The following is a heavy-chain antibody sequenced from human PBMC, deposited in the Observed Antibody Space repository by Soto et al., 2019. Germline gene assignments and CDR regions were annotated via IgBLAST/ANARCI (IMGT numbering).Heavy chain of an antibody. CDR3: ARESGGATATLDYYHFYMDV. D-gene: IGHD5-12*01. Sequence: QVQLVQSGAEVKKPGASVTVSCRSSGDTFNDYYIHWVRQAPGQGLEWMGWSNPNGGVTKYAQKCQGSVTMTRDTSIRTVYMQLSRLRSDDTAVYYCARESGGATATLDYYHFYMDVWGTGTTVTVSS. CDR2: SNPNGGVT. V-gene: IGHV1-2*04. J-gene: IGHJ6*03. CDR1: GDTFNDYY.